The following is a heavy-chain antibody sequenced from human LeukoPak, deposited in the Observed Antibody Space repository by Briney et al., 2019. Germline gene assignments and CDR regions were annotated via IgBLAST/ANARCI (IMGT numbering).Heavy chain of an antibody. Sequence: GGSLRLSCVASDFTFSNFGMHWVRQAPGKGLEWLSFIRYDGSNNYHADSVKGRFSISRDNSKNTLHPQMNTLRPDDTAVYYCARTAVAGTLRWFDLWGQGTLVIVSS. J-gene: IGHJ5*02. CDR3: ARTAVAGTLRWFDL. CDR2: IRYDGSNN. CDR1: DFTFSNFG. D-gene: IGHD6-19*01. V-gene: IGHV3-30*02.